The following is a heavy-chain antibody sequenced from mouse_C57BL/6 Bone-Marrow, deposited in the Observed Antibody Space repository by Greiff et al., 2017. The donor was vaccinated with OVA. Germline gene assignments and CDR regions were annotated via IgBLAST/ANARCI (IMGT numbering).Heavy chain of an antibody. J-gene: IGHJ1*03. V-gene: IGHV1-52*01. D-gene: IGHD2-4*01. Sequence: QVQLQQPGAELVRPGSSVKLSCKASGYTFTSYWMHWVKQRPIQGLEWIGNIDPSDSETHYNQKFKDKATLTVDKSSSTAYMQLSSLTSEDSAVYYCARCDYDWYFDVWGTGTTVTVSS. CDR2: IDPSDSET. CDR1: GYTFTSYW. CDR3: ARCDYDWYFDV.